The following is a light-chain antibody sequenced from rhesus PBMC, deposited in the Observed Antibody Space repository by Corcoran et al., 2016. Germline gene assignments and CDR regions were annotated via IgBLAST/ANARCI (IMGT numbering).Light chain of an antibody. J-gene: IGKJ4*01. V-gene: IGKV3-42*02. Sequence: EIVLTQSPATLSLSPGERATLSCRASQSVSSSLAWYQQKPGQAPRLLIYDASSRATGIPDRFSGSGSGTAFPLTISSLEPEDVGVYYCQQYSNWPHLTFGGGTKVELK. CDR1: QSVSSS. CDR3: QQYSNWPHLT. CDR2: DAS.